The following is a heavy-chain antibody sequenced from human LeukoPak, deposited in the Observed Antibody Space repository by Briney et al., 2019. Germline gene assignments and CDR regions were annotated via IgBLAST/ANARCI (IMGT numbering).Heavy chain of an antibody. CDR3: ARLPPVGDGEAY. CDR2: IYYSGST. Sequence: SETLSLTCTVSGGSISSSSYYWGWIRQPPGKGLEWIGSIYYSGSTYYNPSLKSRVTISVDTSKNQFSLKLSSVTAADTAVYYCARLPPVGDGEAYWGQGTLVTVSS. J-gene: IGHJ4*02. D-gene: IGHD5-24*01. V-gene: IGHV4-39*01. CDR1: GGSISSSSYY.